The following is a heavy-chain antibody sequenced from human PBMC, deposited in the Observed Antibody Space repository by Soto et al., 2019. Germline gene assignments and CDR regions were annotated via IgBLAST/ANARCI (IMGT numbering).Heavy chain of an antibody. D-gene: IGHD5-18*01. V-gene: IGHV1-69*13. CDR1: GGTFSSYA. CDR3: AREEDTAMVSGYYFDY. J-gene: IGHJ4*02. Sequence: ASVKVSCKASGGTFSSYAISWVRQAPGQGLEWMGGIIPNFGTANYAQKFQGRVTITADESTSTAYMELSSLRSEDTAVYYCAREEDTAMVSGYYFDYWGQGTLVTVSS. CDR2: IIPNFGTA.